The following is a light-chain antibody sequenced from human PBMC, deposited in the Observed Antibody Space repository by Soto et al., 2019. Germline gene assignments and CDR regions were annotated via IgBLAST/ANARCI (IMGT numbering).Light chain of an antibody. CDR1: SGSVSTGYH. CDR2: STN. V-gene: IGLV8-61*01. J-gene: IGLJ1*01. Sequence: QTVVTQEPSFSVSPGGTVTLTCGLTSGSVSTGYHPSRYQQTPGQAPRTLIYSTNTRSSGVPDRFSGSILGNKAALTIAGAQADDESDYYCVLYMGGGSYVFGTGTKLTVL. CDR3: VLYMGGGSYV.